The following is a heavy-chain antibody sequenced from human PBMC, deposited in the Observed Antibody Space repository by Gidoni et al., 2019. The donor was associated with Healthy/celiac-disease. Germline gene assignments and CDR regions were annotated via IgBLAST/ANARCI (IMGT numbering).Heavy chain of an antibody. D-gene: IGHD7-27*01. CDR3: ARGPPRDWGGGYYFDY. CDR1: GGSIRSYY. J-gene: IGHJ4*02. V-gene: IGHV4-59*01. CDR2: IYYSGST. Sequence: QVQLQESGPGLVKPSETLSLTCTVSGGSIRSYYWSWIRQPPGKGLEWIGYIYYSGSTNYNPSLKSRVTISVDTSKNQFSLKLSSVTAADTAVYYCARGPPRDWGGGYYFDYWGQGTLVTVSS.